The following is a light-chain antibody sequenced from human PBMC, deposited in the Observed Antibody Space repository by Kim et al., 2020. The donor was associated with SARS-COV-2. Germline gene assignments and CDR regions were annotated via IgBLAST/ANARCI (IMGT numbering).Light chain of an antibody. CDR1: SLTNYS. V-gene: IGLV3-19*01. J-gene: IGLJ1*01. CDR2: GKN. CDR3: NSRDNSGNRYV. Sequence: ALGQTIRITCQGDSLTNYSPSWYQQKPGQAPVLVIYGKNNRPSGIPDRFSGSISGTPASLTITGAEAEDEADYYCNSRDNSGNRYVFGTGTKVTVL.